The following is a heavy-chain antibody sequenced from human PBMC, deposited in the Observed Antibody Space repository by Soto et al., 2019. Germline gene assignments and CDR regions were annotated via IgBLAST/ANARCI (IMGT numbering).Heavy chain of an antibody. J-gene: IGHJ4*02. CDR1: GFCVSSSY. D-gene: IGHD2-8*01. Sequence: GGSLRLSCEVSGFCVSSSYMSWVRQAPGKGLEWVSALYNDGSIYYPDSVKDRFTISRDNSRNTLYLQMNSLRVEDSALYYCAKANGNKWSWSLDYWGQGTLVTVSS. CDR3: AKANGNKWSWSLDY. CDR2: LYNDGSI. V-gene: IGHV3-66*01.